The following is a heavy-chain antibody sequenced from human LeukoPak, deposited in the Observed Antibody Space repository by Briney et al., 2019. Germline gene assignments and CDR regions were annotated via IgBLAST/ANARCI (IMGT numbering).Heavy chain of an antibody. CDR3: AKDFRIGYSAHFDY. D-gene: IGHD2-21*01. CDR2: IYENGGTT. CDR1: GFTSRSHA. Sequence: GGSLRLSCVGSGFTSRSHAMSWVRQAPEKGLEFVSGIYENGGTTYYADSVKGRFSISRDNSKNTLYLQMVSLRGEDTAVYYCAKDFRIGYSAHFDYWGQGALVTVSS. J-gene: IGHJ4*02. V-gene: IGHV3-23*01.